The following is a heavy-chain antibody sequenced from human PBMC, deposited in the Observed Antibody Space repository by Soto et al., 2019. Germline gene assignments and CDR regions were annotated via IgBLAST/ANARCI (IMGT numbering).Heavy chain of an antibody. CDR3: ATGYLTGTTWDYLFDY. D-gene: IGHD1-7*01. CDR2: FDPEDGET. V-gene: IGHV1-24*01. Sequence: ASVKVSCKVSGYTRTELSMHWVLQAPGKGLEWMGGFDPEDGETIYAQKFQGRVTMTEDTSTDTAYMELSSLRSEDTAVYYCATGYLTGTTWDYLFDYWGQGTLVTVSS. CDR1: GYTRTELS. J-gene: IGHJ4*02.